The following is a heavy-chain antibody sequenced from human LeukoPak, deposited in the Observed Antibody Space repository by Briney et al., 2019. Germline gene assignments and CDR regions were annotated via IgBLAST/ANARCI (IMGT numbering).Heavy chain of an antibody. V-gene: IGHV4-59*01. D-gene: IGHD2-15*01. CDR3: ARGSGGYSYDH. CDR1: GGSISSYY. Sequence: SETLSLTCTVSGGSISSYYWSWIRQPPGKGLEWIGYFFYSGSTNYNPSLKSRVTMSVDTSKNQFSLKLSSVTAADTAVYYCARGSGGYSYDHWGQGTLVTVSS. CDR2: FFYSGST. J-gene: IGHJ5*02.